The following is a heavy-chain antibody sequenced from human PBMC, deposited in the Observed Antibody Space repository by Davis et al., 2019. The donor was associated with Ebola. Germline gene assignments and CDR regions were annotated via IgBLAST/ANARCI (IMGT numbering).Heavy chain of an antibody. D-gene: IGHD3-16*01. CDR2: ISASGHGP. CDR3: AKQCWDYIGGSYIDS. J-gene: IGHJ4*02. Sequence: PGGSLRLSCVGSGFNFNNHAVSWVRQAPGKGLEWVSVISASGHGPYYADSVKGRFTTSRDNSKNTVYLHMSGLRAEDTAKYYCAKQCWDYIGGSYIDSWGQGTQVTVSS. V-gene: IGHV3-23*01. CDR1: GFNFNNHA.